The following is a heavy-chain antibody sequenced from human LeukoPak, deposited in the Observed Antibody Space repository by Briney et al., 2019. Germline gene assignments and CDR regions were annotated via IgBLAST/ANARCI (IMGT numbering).Heavy chain of an antibody. CDR2: IIPIFGTA. CDR3: TARGYCSSTSCYGNDAFDI. V-gene: IGHV1-69*05. Sequence: SVKVSCKASGGTFSSYAISWVRQAPGQGLEWMGGIIPIFGTANYAQKFQGRVTITTDESTSTAYMELSSLRSEDTAVYYCTARGYCSSTSCYGNDAFDIWGQGTMVTVSS. CDR1: GGTFSSYA. J-gene: IGHJ3*02. D-gene: IGHD2-2*01.